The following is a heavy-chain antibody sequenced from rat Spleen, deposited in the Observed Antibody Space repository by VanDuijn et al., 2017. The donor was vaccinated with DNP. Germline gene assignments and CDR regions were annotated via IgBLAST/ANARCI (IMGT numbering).Heavy chain of an antibody. Sequence: EVQLVESGGGLVQPGRSLKLSCAASGFTFSNYYMAWVRQAPKKGLEWVAAISTSGSRTYYPDSVKGRFTISRDNARSSLYLQMNSLKSEDTATYYCASQIGTTGDYWGQGVMVTVSS. CDR2: ISTSGSRT. CDR3: ASQIGTTGDY. V-gene: IGHV5-25*01. J-gene: IGHJ2*01. D-gene: IGHD1-5*01. CDR1: GFTFSNYY.